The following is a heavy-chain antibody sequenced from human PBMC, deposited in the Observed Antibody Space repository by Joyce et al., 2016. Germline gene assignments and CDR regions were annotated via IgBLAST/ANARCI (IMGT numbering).Heavy chain of an antibody. V-gene: IGHV4-61*01. J-gene: IGHJ2*01. CDR2: IYDSESP. D-gene: IGHD3-9*01. CDR1: GGSVRSGNYY. CDR3: ARGHDWLWYFDI. Sequence: QVQLQESGPGLVKPSETLSLTCTVSGGSVRSGNYYWSWIRQPPGKELEWIGYIYDSESPNYNPSLKSRVTISADTSKNQVSLNLSSVTAADTAVYYCARGHDWLWYFDIWGRGTQVTVSS.